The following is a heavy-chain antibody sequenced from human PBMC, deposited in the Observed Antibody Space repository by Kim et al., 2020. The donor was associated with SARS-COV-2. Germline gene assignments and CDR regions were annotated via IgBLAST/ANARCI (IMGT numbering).Heavy chain of an antibody. CDR3: ARDLDYYGMDV. J-gene: IGHJ6*02. Sequence: STYYADSVKGRFTNSSDNSKNTLYLQMNSLRAEYTAVYYCARDLDYYGMDVWGQGTTVTVSS. V-gene: IGHV3-53*01. CDR2: ST.